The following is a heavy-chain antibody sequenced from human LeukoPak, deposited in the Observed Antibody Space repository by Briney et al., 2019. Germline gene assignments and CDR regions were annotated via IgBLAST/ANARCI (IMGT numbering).Heavy chain of an antibody. CDR2: ISWNSGVI. D-gene: IGHD3-16*01. CDR1: GFTFDDYA. J-gene: IGHJ6*03. CDR3: AKGGGGRLIYYYYMDV. Sequence: DPGRSLRLSCAASGFTFDDYAMHWVRQAPGKGLEWVSGISWNSGVIGYADSVKGRFTISRDNAKNSLYLQMNSLRPEDMALYYCAKGGGGRLIYYYYMDVWGKGTTVTVSS. V-gene: IGHV3-9*03.